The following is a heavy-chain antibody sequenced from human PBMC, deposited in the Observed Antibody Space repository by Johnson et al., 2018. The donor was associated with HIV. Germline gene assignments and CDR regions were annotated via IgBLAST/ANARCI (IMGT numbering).Heavy chain of an antibody. CDR1: GFTFSGYG. Sequence: QVRLVESGGGEVQPGRSLRLSCAASGFTFSGYGMHWVRQAPGKGLEWVAVISYDGNNKFYRESVKGRFTISRDNSKNTMYLQMNGLKTEDTAVYYCANLGDYSGNNGFDIWGRGTMVTVSS. D-gene: IGHD4-23*01. CDR2: ISYDGNNK. CDR3: ANLGDYSGNNGFDI. V-gene: IGHV3-30*18. J-gene: IGHJ3*02.